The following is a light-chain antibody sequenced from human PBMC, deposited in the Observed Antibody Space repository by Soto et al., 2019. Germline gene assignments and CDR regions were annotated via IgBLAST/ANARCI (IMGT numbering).Light chain of an antibody. CDR1: SSNIGSNT. CDR2: SNN. V-gene: IGLV1-44*01. CDR3: AAWDGSLNGYV. Sequence: QSVLTQPPSASGTPGQRVTISCSGSSSNIGSNTVNWYQQLPGTAPKLLIYSNNQRPSGVPDRSSGSKSGTSASLAIGGLQSEDEADYYCAAWDGSLNGYVFGTGTKVTVL. J-gene: IGLJ1*01.